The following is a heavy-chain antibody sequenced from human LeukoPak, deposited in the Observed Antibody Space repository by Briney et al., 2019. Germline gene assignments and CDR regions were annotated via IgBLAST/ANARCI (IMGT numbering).Heavy chain of an antibody. D-gene: IGHD7-27*01. CDR2: IYSGGAT. Sequence: GGSLRLSCAASGITVSTNYMSWVRQAPGKGLEWVSIIYSGGATYYADSVKGRFTISRDNANNSQYLQMNSLRAEDTAVYYCARATGDGRHAFDIWGQGTIVTVSS. CDR3: ARATGDGRHAFDI. CDR1: GITVSTNY. J-gene: IGHJ3*02. V-gene: IGHV3-66*01.